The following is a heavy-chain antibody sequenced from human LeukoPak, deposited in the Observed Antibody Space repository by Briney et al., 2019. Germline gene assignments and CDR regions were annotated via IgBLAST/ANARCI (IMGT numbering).Heavy chain of an antibody. CDR1: GYTFTSYD. CDR2: MNPNSGNT. Sequence: ASVMVSCKASGYTFTSYDINWVRQATGQGLEWMGWMNPNSGNTGYAQKFQGRVTMTRNTSISTAYMELSSLRSEDTAVYYCARGKRRVSYCSSTSCYRSSDYWGQGTLVTVSS. J-gene: IGHJ4*02. D-gene: IGHD2-2*02. V-gene: IGHV1-8*01. CDR3: ARGKRRVSYCSSTSCYRSSDY.